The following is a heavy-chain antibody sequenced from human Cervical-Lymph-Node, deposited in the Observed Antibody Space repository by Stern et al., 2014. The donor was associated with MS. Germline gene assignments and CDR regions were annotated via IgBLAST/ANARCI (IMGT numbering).Heavy chain of an antibody. Sequence: VQLEESGGGVVQPGRSLRLSCAASGFTFSSYGMHWVRQAPGKGLEWVAGISYDGSDKYYADSVKGRFTISRDNSKNALYLQMNSLRAEDTAVFYCARDSQVVRTFVGHYYRGMDVWGQGTTVTVSS. CDR2: ISYDGSDK. CDR1: GFTFSSYG. V-gene: IGHV3-30*03. J-gene: IGHJ6*02. D-gene: IGHD3-22*01. CDR3: ARDSQVVRTFVGHYYRGMDV.